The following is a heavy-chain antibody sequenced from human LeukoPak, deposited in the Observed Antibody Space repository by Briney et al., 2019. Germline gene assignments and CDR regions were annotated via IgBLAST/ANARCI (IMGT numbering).Heavy chain of an antibody. CDR1: GFTFSSYW. CDR2: IKQNGNVN. J-gene: IGHJ4*02. D-gene: IGHD5-18*01. CDR3: ARDPAAMAPFYYFDY. Sequence: GGSLILSCSASGFTFSSYWMNWARQAPGKGLEWVASIKQNGNVNYYVDSVKGRFTISRDNAKNSLYLQMSNLRAEDTAVYFCARDPAAMAPFYYFDYWGQGTLVTVSS. V-gene: IGHV3-7*03.